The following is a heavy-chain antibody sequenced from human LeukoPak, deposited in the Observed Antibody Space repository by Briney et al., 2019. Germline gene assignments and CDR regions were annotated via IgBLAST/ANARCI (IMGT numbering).Heavy chain of an antibody. D-gene: IGHD5-18*01. CDR3: ATQPPALYSYGSESFDY. CDR2: IIPIFGTA. V-gene: IGHV1-69*13. Sequence: SVKVSCKASGGTFSSYAISWVRQAPGQGLEWMGGIIPIFGTANYAQKFQGRVTITADESTGTAYMELSGLRSEDTAVCYCATQPPALYSYGSESFDYWGQGTLVTVSS. J-gene: IGHJ4*02. CDR1: GGTFSSYA.